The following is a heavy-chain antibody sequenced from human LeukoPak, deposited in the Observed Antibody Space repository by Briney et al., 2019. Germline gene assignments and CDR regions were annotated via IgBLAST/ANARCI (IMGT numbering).Heavy chain of an antibody. CDR1: GFTFSSYG. V-gene: IGHV3-33*01. D-gene: IGHD3-10*01. CDR2: IWYDGSNK. Sequence: PGGSLRLSCAASGFTFSSYGMHWVRQAPGKGLEWVAVIWYDGSNKYYADSVKGRFTISRDNSKNTLYLQMNSLRAEGTAVYYCARDRRFGELSLDFWGQGTLVTVSS. J-gene: IGHJ4*02. CDR3: ARDRRFGELSLDF.